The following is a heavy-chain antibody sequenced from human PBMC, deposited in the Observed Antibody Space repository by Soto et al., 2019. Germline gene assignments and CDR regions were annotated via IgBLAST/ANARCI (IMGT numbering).Heavy chain of an antibody. CDR1: GFTFSYYA. CDR2: ISSNGGST. D-gene: IGHD6-13*01. V-gene: IGHV3-64*02. J-gene: IGHJ4*02. CDR3: ARSCSSAAGTCSDY. Sequence: GGSLRLSCAASGFTFSYYAMSWVRQAPGKGVEYVSAISSNGGSTYYADSVKGRFTISRDNSKNTLYLQMGSLRAEDMAVYYCARSCSSAAGTCSDYWGQGTLVTVSS.